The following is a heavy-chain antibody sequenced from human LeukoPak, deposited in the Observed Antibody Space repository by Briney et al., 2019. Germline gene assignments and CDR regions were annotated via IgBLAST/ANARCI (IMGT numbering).Heavy chain of an antibody. V-gene: IGHV4-31*11. J-gene: IGHJ6*02. CDR1: GGSFSGYY. CDR3: ARAYPDYYYYYGMDV. Sequence: SETLSLTCAVYGGSFSGYYWSWIRQHPGKGLEWIGYIYYSGSTYYNPSLKSRVTISVDTSKNQFSLKLSSVTAADTAVYYCARAYPDYYYYYGMDVWGQGTTVTVSS. CDR2: IYYSGST. D-gene: IGHD2-21*01.